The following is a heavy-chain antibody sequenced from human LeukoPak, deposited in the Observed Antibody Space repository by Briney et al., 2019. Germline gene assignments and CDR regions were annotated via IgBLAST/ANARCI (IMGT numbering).Heavy chain of an antibody. D-gene: IGHD3-9*01. CDR3: ARGPPDYYDILTGYYEPLIDY. J-gene: IGHJ4*02. V-gene: IGHV1-2*02. Sequence: GASVKVSCKASGYTFTGYYMHWVRQAPGQGFEWMGWINPNSGGTNYAQKFQGRVTMTRDTSISTAYMELSRLRSDDTAVYYCARGPPDYYDILTGYYEPLIDYWGQGTLVTVSS. CDR2: INPNSGGT. CDR1: GYTFTGYY.